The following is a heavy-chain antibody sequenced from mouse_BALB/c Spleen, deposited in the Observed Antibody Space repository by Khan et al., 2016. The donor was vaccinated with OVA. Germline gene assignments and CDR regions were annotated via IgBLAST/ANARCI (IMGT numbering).Heavy chain of an antibody. V-gene: IGHV1S132*01. J-gene: IGHJ3*01. CDR2: IFPGTGTT. D-gene: IGHD1-1*01. Sequence: QVQLQQSGAELVKPGASVKLSCKTSGYTFTSYWIQWVKQRPGQGLGWIGQIFPGTGTTYYNENFKGKATLTVDTSSNTAYMQFSSLTSEDSAVYFYARDYVRNYEFAYGGQGTLVTVSP. CDR1: GYTFTSYW. CDR3: ARDYVRNYEFAY.